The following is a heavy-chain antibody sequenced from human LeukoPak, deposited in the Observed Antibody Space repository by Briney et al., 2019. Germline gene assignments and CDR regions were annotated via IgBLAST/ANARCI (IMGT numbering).Heavy chain of an antibody. CDR2: ISWNSGSI. CDR1: GYSFDDYA. J-gene: IGHJ6*03. V-gene: IGHV3-9*01. CDR3: AKELTAMVPWLVGYMDV. D-gene: IGHD5-18*01. Sequence: GRSLRLSCAASGYSFDDYAMRWVRQAPGKGLEWVSGISWNSGSIGYADSVKGRFTISSDNAKNSLHLQINSLSADDTALYYCAKELTAMVPWLVGYMDVWGKGTTVTVSS.